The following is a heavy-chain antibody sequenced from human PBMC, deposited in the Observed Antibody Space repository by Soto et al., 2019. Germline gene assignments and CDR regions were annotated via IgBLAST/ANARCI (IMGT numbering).Heavy chain of an antibody. CDR2: ISSGGEYV. CDR1: GLTFSTYG. D-gene: IGHD6-13*01. CDR3: ATYGAAGAAMGV. V-gene: IGHV3-21*01. J-gene: IGHJ6*02. Sequence: EVQLVESGGGLVKPGGSLRLSCAASGLTFSTYGMNWVRQAPGKGLEWVSSISSGGEYVGNADSVKGRLTISRDNAKNSLYLQLDSLRVEDTAVYYCATYGAAGAAMGVWGQGTTVTVSS.